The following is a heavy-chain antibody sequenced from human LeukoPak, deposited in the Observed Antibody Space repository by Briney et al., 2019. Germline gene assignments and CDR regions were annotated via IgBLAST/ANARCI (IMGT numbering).Heavy chain of an antibody. CDR3: ARGCGGDCYLALDY. Sequence: PGGSLRLSCAASGFTFSDYYMSWIRQAPGKGLEWVSYIVGGSGSTTYYADSVKGRFTISRDNAKNSLYLQMNSLRAEDTAVYYCARGCGGDCYLALDYWGQGTLVTVSS. D-gene: IGHD2-21*01. CDR2: IVGGSGSTT. J-gene: IGHJ4*02. CDR1: GFTFSDYY. V-gene: IGHV3-11*04.